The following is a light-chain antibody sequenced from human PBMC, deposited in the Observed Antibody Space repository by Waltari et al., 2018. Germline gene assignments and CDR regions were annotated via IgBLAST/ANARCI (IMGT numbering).Light chain of an antibody. V-gene: IGKV3-15*01. J-gene: IGKJ2*01. CDR3: QQYNNWYT. Sequence: EIVMTQSPATLSVSPGERATLSCRASQSVSSNLAWYQQKPGQAPRRLIYGASTRATGIPDRFSGSGSGTEFTLTISSLQSEDFAVYYCQQYNNWYTFGQGTKLEIK. CDR2: GAS. CDR1: QSVSSN.